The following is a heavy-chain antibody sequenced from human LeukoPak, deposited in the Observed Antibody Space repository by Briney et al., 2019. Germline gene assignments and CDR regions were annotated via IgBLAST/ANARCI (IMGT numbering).Heavy chain of an antibody. CDR1: GYSISSGCY. CDR2: IYHSGNI. V-gene: IGHV4-38-2*02. D-gene: IGHD3-22*01. J-gene: IGHJ4*02. CDR3: ARGIYVNSGYSPFDF. Sequence: PSETLSLTCTVSGYSISSGCYWGWVRQPPGKGLEWIGSIYHSGNIYHNPSLQSRVTMSVDTSKNQFSLKLSSVTAADMAVYYCARGIYVNSGYSPFDFWGQGTLVTVSS.